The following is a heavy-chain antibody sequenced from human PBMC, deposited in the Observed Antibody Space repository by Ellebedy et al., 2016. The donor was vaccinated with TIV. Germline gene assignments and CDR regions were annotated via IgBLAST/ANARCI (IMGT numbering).Heavy chain of an antibody. CDR2: ISAYNGNT. V-gene: IGHV1-18*01. J-gene: IGHJ4*02. Sequence: AASVKVSCKASGYTFTNYGISWARQAPGQGLEWMGWISAYNGNTNYAQKLQGRVTMTTDTSTSTAYMELRSLRSDDTAVYYCAREYFDNSDYWGQGTLVTVSS. CDR3: AREYFDNSDY. CDR1: GYTFTNYG. D-gene: IGHD3-9*01.